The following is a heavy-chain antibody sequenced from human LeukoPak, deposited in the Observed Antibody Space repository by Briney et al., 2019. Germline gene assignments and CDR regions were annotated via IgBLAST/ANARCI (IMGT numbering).Heavy chain of an antibody. V-gene: IGHV1-2*02. J-gene: IGHJ4*02. CDR2: INPYSGGT. CDR1: GYTFTAYY. CDR3: ARSGNFDY. Sequence: ASVKVSCKASGYTFTAYYLHWVRQAPGQGLESMGWINPYSGGTNYTQKFQGRVTMTRDTSISTAYMELSRLKSDDTAVYFCARSGNFDYWGQGTLVTVSS. D-gene: IGHD1-26*01.